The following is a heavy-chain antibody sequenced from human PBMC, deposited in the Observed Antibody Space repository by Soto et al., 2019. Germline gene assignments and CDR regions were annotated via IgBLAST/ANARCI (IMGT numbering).Heavy chain of an antibody. CDR2: ISGSGGGT. D-gene: IGHD6-13*01. CDR3: AKHSSSSWYSDY. CDR1: GLTFSSDA. V-gene: IGHV3-23*01. J-gene: IGHJ4*02. Sequence: EVQLSESGGGLVQPGGSLRLSCAASGLTFSSDAMSWVRQTPGKGLEWVSGISGSGGGTYYVDSVKGRFTISRDNSRNTLYLQMNSLRAEDTAVYYCAKHSSSSWYSDYWGQGTLVTVSS.